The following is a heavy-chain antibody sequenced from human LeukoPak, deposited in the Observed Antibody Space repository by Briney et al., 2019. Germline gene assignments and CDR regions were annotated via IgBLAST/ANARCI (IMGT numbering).Heavy chain of an antibody. V-gene: IGHV4-61*01. J-gene: IGHJ4*02. Sequence: SETLSLTCTVSGGSVSSGTYYWSWIRQPPGKGLEWIGYIYYSGSTNYNPSLRSRVTISVDTSKNQFSLKLSSVTAADTAVYYCARDRVRGDSNPFFDYWGQGTLVTVSS. CDR3: ARDRVRGDSNPFFDY. CDR2: IYYSGST. D-gene: IGHD4-11*01. CDR1: GGSVSSGTYY.